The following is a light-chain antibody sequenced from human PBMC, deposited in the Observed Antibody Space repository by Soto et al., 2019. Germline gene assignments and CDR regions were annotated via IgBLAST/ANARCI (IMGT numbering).Light chain of an antibody. Sequence: DIQMTQSPSSLSASVGDRVTITCRESQGISNYLAWYQQKPGKVPKLLIHAASTLQSGVPSRFSGSGSGTDFTLTISSLQPEDVATYYCQKYNSAPLTFGGGTKVEIK. CDR3: QKYNSAPLT. J-gene: IGKJ4*01. V-gene: IGKV1-27*01. CDR2: AAS. CDR1: QGISNY.